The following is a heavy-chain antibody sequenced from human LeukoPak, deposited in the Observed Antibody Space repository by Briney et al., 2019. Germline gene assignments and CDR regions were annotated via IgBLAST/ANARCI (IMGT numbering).Heavy chain of an antibody. J-gene: IGHJ4*02. D-gene: IGHD1-26*01. CDR3: ARDGIVGATVD. V-gene: IGHV4-59*01. CDR1: GGSITSYY. CDR2: IYYSGDT. Sequence: SETLSLTCIVSGGSITSYYWGWIRQPPGKGLEWIGYIYYSGDTNSSPSLKSRVTISVDTSKNQFSLKLSSVTAADTAVYYCARDGIVGATVDWGQGTLVTVSS.